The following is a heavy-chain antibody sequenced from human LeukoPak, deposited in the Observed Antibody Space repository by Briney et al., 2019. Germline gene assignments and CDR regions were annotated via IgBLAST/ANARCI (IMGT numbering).Heavy chain of an antibody. Sequence: SGGSLRLSCAASGFTISGYWMHWVRHAPGKGLVGVSRISGDGSITAYADSVKGRFTISRDNAKNTLYLQMNSLRAEDTAVYYCARGRAGNYYNHNDYWGQGTLVTVSS. J-gene: IGHJ4*01. D-gene: IGHD3-10*01. CDR3: ARGRAGNYYNHNDY. CDR1: GFTISGYW. CDR2: ISGDGSIT. V-gene: IGHV3-74*01.